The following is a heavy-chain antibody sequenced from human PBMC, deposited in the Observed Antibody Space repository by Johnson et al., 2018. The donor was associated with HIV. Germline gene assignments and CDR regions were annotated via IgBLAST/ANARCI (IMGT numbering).Heavy chain of an antibody. CDR2: IRSKANSYAT. CDR3: TSGKSWLAVDAFDI. D-gene: IGHD6-19*01. J-gene: IGHJ3*02. Sequence: VQLVESGGGVVQPGRSLRLSCAASGFTFSGSAMHWVRQASGKGLAWVGRIRSKANSYATAYAASVKGRFTISRDDSKNTAYLQMNSLKTEDTAVYYCTSGKSWLAVDAFDIWGQGTMVTVSS. V-gene: IGHV3-73*01. CDR1: GFTFSGSA.